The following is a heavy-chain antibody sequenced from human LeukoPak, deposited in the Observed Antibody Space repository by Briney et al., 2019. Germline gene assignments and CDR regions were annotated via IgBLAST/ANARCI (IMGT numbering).Heavy chain of an antibody. Sequence: NPSETLSLTCTVSGGSISSYYWSWLRQPAGKGLEWIGRIYTSGSTNYNPSLESRVTMSVDTSKNQFSLKLSSVTAADTAVYYCARERLFYYSNYLFDYWGQGTLVTVSS. CDR2: IYTSGST. CDR1: GGSISSYY. V-gene: IGHV4-4*07. J-gene: IGHJ4*02. D-gene: IGHD4-11*01. CDR3: ARERLFYYSNYLFDY.